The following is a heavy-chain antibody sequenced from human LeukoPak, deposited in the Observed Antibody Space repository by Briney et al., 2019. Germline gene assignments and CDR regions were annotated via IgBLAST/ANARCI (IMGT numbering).Heavy chain of an antibody. V-gene: IGHV6-1*01. D-gene: IGHD3-10*01. CDR2: TYYRSKWYS. CDR1: GDSVSGNYG. Sequence: SQTLSLTCAISGDSVSGNYGWNWIRQSPSRGLEWLGRTYYRSKWYSDYAESVKSRLTINPDTSKNQFSLQLNSVTPEDTAVYYCARGWLMSGFDLCGQGTLVTVSS. CDR3: ARGWLMSGFDL. J-gene: IGHJ5*02.